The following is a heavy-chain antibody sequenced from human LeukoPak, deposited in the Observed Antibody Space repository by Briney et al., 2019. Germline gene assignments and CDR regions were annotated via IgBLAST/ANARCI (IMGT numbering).Heavy chain of an antibody. Sequence: PSETLSLTCTVSGGSISGYYWSWIRQPRGKGLEWIGYIYDSGSTNYNPSLKSRVTISVDTSNNQFSLKLSSVTAADMAVYYCARVGGTNYYYYGMDVWGQGTTVTVSS. CDR1: GGSISGYY. J-gene: IGHJ6*02. D-gene: IGHD3-10*01. V-gene: IGHV4-59*01. CDR3: ARVGGTNYYYYGMDV. CDR2: IYDSGST.